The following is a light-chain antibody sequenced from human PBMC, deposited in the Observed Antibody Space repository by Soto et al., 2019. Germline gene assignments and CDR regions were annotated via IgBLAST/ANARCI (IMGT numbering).Light chain of an antibody. V-gene: IGKV3-11*01. Sequence: EIVLTQSPATLSLSPGEKATLSCRASQSVDKYLAWYQQKPGQAPRLLIYDASNRATDIPARFSGSGSGTDFTLTISSLEPEDFAVYYCQQRRYWLTFGPGTKVDFK. CDR1: QSVDKY. CDR2: DAS. CDR3: QQRRYWLT. J-gene: IGKJ3*01.